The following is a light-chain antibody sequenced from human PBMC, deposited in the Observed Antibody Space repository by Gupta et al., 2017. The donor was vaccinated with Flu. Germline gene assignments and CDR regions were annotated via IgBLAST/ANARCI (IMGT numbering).Light chain of an antibody. CDR2: KAS. J-gene: IGKJ2*01. CDR3: QQENSSPFS. Sequence: DIQMTQSPSTLSASVGDRVTIPCRASQNIPKWLAWFQQKPGKAPKLLIYKASTWESGVPSRFSGSGSETEFTLTISSRQPDDFATYYCQQENSSPFSFGQWTKVDIK. CDR1: QNIPKW. V-gene: IGKV1-5*03.